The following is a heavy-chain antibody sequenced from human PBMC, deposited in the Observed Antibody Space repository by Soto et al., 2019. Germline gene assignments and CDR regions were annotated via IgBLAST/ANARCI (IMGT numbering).Heavy chain of an antibody. CDR2: IYYSGST. Sequence: QVQLQESGPGLVKPSETLSLTCTVSGGSVSSGSYYWSWIRQPPGKGLDWIGYIYYSGSTNYNPPPQSRVTISVDTSKTQFSLKLRSVTAADTAVYYCARGLSRTTVTTFAYWGQGTLVTVSS. J-gene: IGHJ4*02. D-gene: IGHD4-17*01. CDR1: GGSVSSGSYY. V-gene: IGHV4-61*01. CDR3: ARGLSRTTVTTFAY.